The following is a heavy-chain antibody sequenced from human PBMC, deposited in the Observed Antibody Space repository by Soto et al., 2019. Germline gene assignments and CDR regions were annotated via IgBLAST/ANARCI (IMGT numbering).Heavy chain of an antibody. J-gene: IGHJ4*02. CDR3: ARRGSGSYSDYFDY. V-gene: IGHV4-59*01. D-gene: IGHD1-26*01. CDR2: IYYSGST. Sequence: PSETLSLTCTVSCGSISSYYWSWIRQPPGKGLEWIGYIYYSGSTNYNPSLKSRVTISVDTSKNQFSLKLSSVTAADTAVYYCARRGSGSYSDYFDYWGQGTLVTVSS. CDR1: CGSISSYY.